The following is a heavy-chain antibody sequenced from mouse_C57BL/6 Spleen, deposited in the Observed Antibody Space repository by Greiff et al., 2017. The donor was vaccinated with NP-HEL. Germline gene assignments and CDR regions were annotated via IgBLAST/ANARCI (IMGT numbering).Heavy chain of an antibody. Sequence: VQLQQSGAELVRPGSSVKLSCKASGYTFTSYWMHWVKQRPIQGLEWIGNIDPSDSETHYNQKFKDKATLTVDKSSSTAYMQLSSLTSEDSAVYYGARYYYGSSWGYFDVWGTGTTVTVSS. J-gene: IGHJ1*03. CDR1: GYTFTSYW. V-gene: IGHV1-52*01. CDR2: IDPSDSET. D-gene: IGHD1-1*01. CDR3: ARYYYGSSWGYFDV.